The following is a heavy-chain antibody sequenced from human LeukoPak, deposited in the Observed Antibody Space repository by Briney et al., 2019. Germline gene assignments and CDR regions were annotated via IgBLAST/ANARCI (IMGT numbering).Heavy chain of an antibody. CDR2: IYPGDSDT. CDR1: GYSFTSYW. J-gene: IGHJ3*02. D-gene: IGHD3-9*01. V-gene: IGHV5-51*01. CDR3: ARSRLYDMLTGYYIGAFDI. Sequence: GESLKISCKGSGYSFTSYWIGWVRQMPGIGLEWMGIIYPGDSDTRYSPSFQGQVTISADKSISTAYLQWSSLEASDTAMYYCARSRLYDMLTGYYIGAFDIWGQGTMVTVSS.